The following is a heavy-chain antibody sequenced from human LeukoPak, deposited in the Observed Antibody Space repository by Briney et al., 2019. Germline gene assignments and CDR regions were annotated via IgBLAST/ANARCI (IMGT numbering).Heavy chain of an antibody. CDR1: GYTFTSYG. CDR2: ISAFNGNT. J-gene: IGHJ4*02. CDR3: ARESDYYGDYKLHPWED. V-gene: IGHV1-18*01. D-gene: IGHD4-17*01. Sequence: ASVKVSCKASGYTFTSYGITWVRQAPGQGLEWMGWISAFNGNTNYAQKLQGRVTMTTDTSTSTAYMEMRSLRSDDTAVYYCARESDYYGDYKLHPWEDWGQGTLVTVSS.